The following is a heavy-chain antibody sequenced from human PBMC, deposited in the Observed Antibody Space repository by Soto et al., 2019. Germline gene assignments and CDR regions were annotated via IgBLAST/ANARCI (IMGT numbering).Heavy chain of an antibody. CDR3: ARHRIYYDRSGYFAFDI. V-gene: IGHV4-4*07. D-gene: IGHD3-22*01. CDR1: GGSINNYD. CDR2: ISTAGST. J-gene: IGHJ3*02. Sequence: NPSETLSLTCTVSGGSINNYDWSWIRQPADKGLEWIGRISTAGSTNYNPSLQSRATVSVDTSKNQFSLKLRSVTAADTAIYYCARHRIYYDRSGYFAFDIWGQGAMVTVSS.